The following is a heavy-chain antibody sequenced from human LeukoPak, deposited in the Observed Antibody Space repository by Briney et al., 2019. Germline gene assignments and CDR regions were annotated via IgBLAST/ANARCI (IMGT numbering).Heavy chain of an antibody. J-gene: IGHJ4*02. CDR3: ARGIESYGDYGY. D-gene: IGHD4-17*01. V-gene: IGHV4-59*01. CDR1: GGSISGSY. Sequence: PSETLSLTCTVSGGSISGSYWSWIRQPPGKGLEWIAYMYNSGSTNYNPSLRSRVTISIDTSKNQFSLKLSSLTSADTAIYYCARGIESYGDYGYWGQGILVTVSS. CDR2: MYNSGST.